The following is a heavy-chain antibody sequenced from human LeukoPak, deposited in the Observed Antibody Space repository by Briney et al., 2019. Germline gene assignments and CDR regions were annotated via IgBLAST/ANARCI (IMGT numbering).Heavy chain of an antibody. CDR2: IRSKTDGGTT. Sequence: PGGSLRLSCAASGFTFSHAWMTWVRQAPGKGLEWVGRIRSKTDGGTTEYAAPVQGRFTISRDDSTNTLYLQMNSLKIEDTAVYYCAKHNYGVVSIQQWGQGTLVTVSS. CDR1: GFTFSHAW. D-gene: IGHD3-3*01. J-gene: IGHJ1*01. V-gene: IGHV3-15*01. CDR3: AKHNYGVVSIQQ.